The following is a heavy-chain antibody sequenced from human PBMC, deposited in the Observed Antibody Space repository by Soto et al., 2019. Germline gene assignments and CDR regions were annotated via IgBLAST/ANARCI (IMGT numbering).Heavy chain of an antibody. J-gene: IGHJ2*01. Sequence: PGGSMRLSCGPPGVTFKDYGMHWVRQAPGKGLECVAVISYDGKQTYYADSVKGRFTISKDKSKRTLFLQMNSLSVDDTAVYYCARDGWGSNWYFDLWGRGTLVTVSS. V-gene: IGHV3-30*03. CDR1: GVTFKDYG. CDR2: ISYDGKQT. D-gene: IGHD3-16*01. CDR3: ARDGWGSNWYFDL.